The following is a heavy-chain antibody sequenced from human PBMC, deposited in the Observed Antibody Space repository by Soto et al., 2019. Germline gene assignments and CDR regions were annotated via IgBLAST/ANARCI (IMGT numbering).Heavy chain of an antibody. CDR2: IYYSGST. D-gene: IGHD2-2*01. CDR1: GGSISSYY. J-gene: IGHJ6*02. V-gene: IGHV4-59*01. CDR3: AIGRFYSSTSCYGGMDV. Sequence: SETLSLTCTVSGGSISSYYWSWIRQPPGKGLEWIGYIYYSGSTNYNPSLKSRVTISVDTSKNKFSLKLSSVTAADTAVYYCAIGRFYSSTSCYGGMDVWGQGTTVTVSS.